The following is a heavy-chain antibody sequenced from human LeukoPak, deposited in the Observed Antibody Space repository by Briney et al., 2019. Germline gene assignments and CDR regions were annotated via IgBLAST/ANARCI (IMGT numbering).Heavy chain of an antibody. CDR2: IWPGDSDT. D-gene: IGHD3-16*02. CDR1: GYTFVSYW. V-gene: IGHV5-51*01. CDR3: ARMIGLGEVSPYFDY. J-gene: IGHJ4*02. Sequence: GESLKISCKGSGYTFVSYWIGWVRQPPGKGLEWMGIIWPGDSDTRYSPSFQGQVTISADKSISTAYLQWSSLKASDTAMYYCARMIGLGEVSPYFDYWGQGSLVTVSS.